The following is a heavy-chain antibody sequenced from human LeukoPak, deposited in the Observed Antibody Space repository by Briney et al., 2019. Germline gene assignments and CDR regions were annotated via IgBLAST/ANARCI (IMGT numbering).Heavy chain of an antibody. CDR2: IHFSGTI. D-gene: IGHD2-2*01. J-gene: IGHJ4*02. V-gene: IGHV4-39*01. Sequence: WLGMIHFSGTIYNNPSLMSRVTISVDTSKNQFSLKLTSVTAADTAVYYCTRGFDQAKSGYWGQGTLVTVSS. CDR3: TRGFDQAKSGY.